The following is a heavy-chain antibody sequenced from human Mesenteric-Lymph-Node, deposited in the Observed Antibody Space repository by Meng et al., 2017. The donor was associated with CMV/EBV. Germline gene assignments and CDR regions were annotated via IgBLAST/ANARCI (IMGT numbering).Heavy chain of an antibody. Sequence: SETLSLTCTVSGGSISSGDYYWSWIRQSPGKGLEWVGYIFNTWNTYYNLSLKSRVTISVDTSRNQFSLKLTSVTAADTAAYYCARHIPGTYYYALDVWGQGTTVTVSS. J-gene: IGHJ6*02. CDR3: ARHIPGTYYYALDV. V-gene: IGHV4-30-4*08. CDR1: GGSISSGDYY. CDR2: IFNTWNT. D-gene: IGHD2-21*01.